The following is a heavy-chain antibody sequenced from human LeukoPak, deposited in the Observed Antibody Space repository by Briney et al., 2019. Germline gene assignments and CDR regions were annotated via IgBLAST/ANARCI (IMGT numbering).Heavy chain of an antibody. J-gene: IGHJ4*02. CDR2: IYPGDSQT. CDR1: GYSFTSSW. Sequence: GEPLKISCKGSGYSFTSSWIGWVRQMPGKGLEWMGIIYPGDSQTRYSPSFQGQVTISADKSISTAYPQWSSLKASDTATYYCARMTGSYHSPLGYWGQGTLVTVSS. V-gene: IGHV5-51*01. CDR3: ARMTGSYHSPLGY. D-gene: IGHD1-26*01.